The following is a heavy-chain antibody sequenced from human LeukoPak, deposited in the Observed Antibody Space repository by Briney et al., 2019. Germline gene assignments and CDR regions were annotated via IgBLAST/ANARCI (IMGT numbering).Heavy chain of an antibody. V-gene: IGHV3-74*01. J-gene: IGHJ4*02. CDR1: GFTFSSYG. CDR3: ARGDYDFDY. CDR2: INTDGSST. D-gene: IGHD3-16*01. Sequence: GGSLRLSCAASGFTFSSYGIHWVRQAPGKGLVWVSRINTDGSSTSYADSVKGRFTISRDNAKNTLYLQMNSLRAEDTAVYYCARGDYDFDYWGQGTLVTVSS.